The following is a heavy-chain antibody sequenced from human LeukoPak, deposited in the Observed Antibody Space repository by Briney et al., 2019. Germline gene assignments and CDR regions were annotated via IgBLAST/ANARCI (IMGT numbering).Heavy chain of an antibody. J-gene: IGHJ3*02. CDR3: ASGRMGAFDI. V-gene: IGHV4-39*01. CDR1: GGSISSSSYY. Sequence: SETLSLTCTVSGGSISSSSYYGGWIRQPPGKGLEWIGSIYYSGSTYYNPSLKSRVTISVDTSKNQFSLKLSSVTAADTAVYYCASGRMGAFDIWGQGTMVTVSS. CDR2: IYYSGST. D-gene: IGHD1-14*01.